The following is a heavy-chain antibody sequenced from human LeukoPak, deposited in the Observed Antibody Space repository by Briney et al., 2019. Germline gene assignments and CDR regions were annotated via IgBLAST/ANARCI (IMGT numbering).Heavy chain of an antibody. V-gene: IGHV3-30*02. D-gene: IGHD3-10*01. CDR2: IRYDGSNK. CDR1: GFTFSSYG. J-gene: IGHJ4*02. Sequence: TGGSLRLSCAASGFTFSSYGMHWVRQAPGKGLEWVAFIRYDGSNKYYADSVKGRFTISRDNSKNTLYLQMNSLRAEDTAVYYCAKSYYDSGSLGLFDYWGQGTLVTVSS. CDR3: AKSYYDSGSLGLFDY.